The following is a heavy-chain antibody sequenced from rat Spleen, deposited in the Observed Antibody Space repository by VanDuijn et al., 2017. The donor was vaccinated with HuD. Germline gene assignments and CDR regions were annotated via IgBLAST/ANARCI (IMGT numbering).Heavy chain of an antibody. V-gene: IGHV5-7*01. CDR3: TRENWKPDY. CDR2: ISYDGSHT. Sequence: EVQLVESGGGLVQPGRSLKLSCAVSGFTFSDYNLAWVRQAPKKGLEWVATISYDGSHTYYRDSVKGRFAISRDSAKSTLYLQMNSLRSEDTGTYYCTRENWKPDYWGQGVMVTVSS. CDR1: GFTFSDYN. J-gene: IGHJ2*01. D-gene: IGHD4-2*01.